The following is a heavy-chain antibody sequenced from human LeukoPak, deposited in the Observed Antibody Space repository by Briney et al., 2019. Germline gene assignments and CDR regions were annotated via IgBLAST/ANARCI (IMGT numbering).Heavy chain of an antibody. D-gene: IGHD2-15*01. CDR1: GGSISSTNW. CDR3: ARQGYAYGK. CDR2: IYHSGST. Sequence: SETLSLTCAVSGGSISSTNWWTWVRQSPGKGLEWIGEIYHSGSTNYNPSLKSRVTISVDTSKNQFSLKLSSVTAADTAVYYCARQGYAYGKWGQGTLVTVSS. V-gene: IGHV4-4*02. J-gene: IGHJ4*02.